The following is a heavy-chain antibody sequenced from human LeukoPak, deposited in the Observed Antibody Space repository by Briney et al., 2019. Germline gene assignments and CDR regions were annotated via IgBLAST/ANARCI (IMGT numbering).Heavy chain of an antibody. CDR3: ARQYCSGGSCNGAFDI. D-gene: IGHD2-15*01. CDR2: INHSGST. V-gene: IGHV4-34*01. J-gene: IGHJ3*02. Sequence: SETLSLTCAVYGGSFSGYYWSWIRQPPGKGLEWIGEINHSGSTNYNLSLKSRVTISVDTSKNQFSLKLSSVTAADTAVYYCARQYCSGGSCNGAFDIWGQGTMVTVSS. CDR1: GGSFSGYY.